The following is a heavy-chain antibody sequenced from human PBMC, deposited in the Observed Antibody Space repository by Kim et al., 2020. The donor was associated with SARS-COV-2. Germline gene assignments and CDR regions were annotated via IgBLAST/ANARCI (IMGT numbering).Heavy chain of an antibody. D-gene: IGHD3-10*01. CDR3: AKGGNSGYYYGMDV. Sequence: ADSVKGRFTISRDNSKNTLYLQMSSLRAEDTAVYYCAKGGNSGYYYGMDVWGQGTTVTVSS. J-gene: IGHJ6*02. V-gene: IGHV3-23*01.